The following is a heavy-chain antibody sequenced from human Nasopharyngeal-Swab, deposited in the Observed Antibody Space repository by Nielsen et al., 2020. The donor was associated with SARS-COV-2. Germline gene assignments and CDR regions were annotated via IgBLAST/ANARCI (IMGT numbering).Heavy chain of an antibody. CDR3: ARGSRRAIVGATAY. J-gene: IGHJ4*02. Sequence: GGSLRLSCAAPGFTFTDYTMHWVRQPPGQGLEWVAIMSYNGSNRYYADSVKGRFTFSRDNSKNTLYLQMTSLRAEDTAVYYCARGSRRAIVGATAYWGQGTLVTVSS. CDR1: GFTFTDYT. D-gene: IGHD1-26*01. CDR2: MSYNGSNR. V-gene: IGHV3-30*14.